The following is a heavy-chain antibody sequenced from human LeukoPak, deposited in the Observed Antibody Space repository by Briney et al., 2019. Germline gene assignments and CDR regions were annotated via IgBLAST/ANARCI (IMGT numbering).Heavy chain of an antibody. D-gene: IGHD6-19*01. CDR3: ARVDSSGWLTQIGGFDP. CDR2: INPSGGST. V-gene: IGHV1-46*01. J-gene: IGHJ5*02. Sequence: ASVKVSCKASGYTFTSYYMHWVRQAPGQGLEWMGIINPSGGSTSYAQKFQGRVTMTRDTSTSTVYMELSSLRSEDTAVYYCARVDSSGWLTQIGGFDPWGQGTLVTVSS. CDR1: GYTFTSYY.